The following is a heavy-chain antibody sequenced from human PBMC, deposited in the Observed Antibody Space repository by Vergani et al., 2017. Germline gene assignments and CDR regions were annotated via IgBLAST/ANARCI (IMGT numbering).Heavy chain of an antibody. CDR3: ARELYSSSWYVFDY. J-gene: IGHJ4*02. CDR1: GGSISSYY. V-gene: IGHV4-4*09. CDR2: IYTSGST. Sequence: QVQLQESGPGLVKPSETLSLTCTVSGGSISSYYWSWIRQPPGKGLEWIGYIYTSGSTNYNPSLKSRVTISVDTSKNQFSLKLSSVTAADTAVDYCARELYSSSWYVFDYWGQGTLVTVSS. D-gene: IGHD6-13*01.